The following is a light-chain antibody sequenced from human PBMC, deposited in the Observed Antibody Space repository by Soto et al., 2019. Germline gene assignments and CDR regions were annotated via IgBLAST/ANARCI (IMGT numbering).Light chain of an antibody. CDR1: QTISSW. J-gene: IGKJ5*01. V-gene: IGKV1-5*03. CDR3: QQLNSYPIT. Sequence: IQMTQSPSTLSGSVGDRVTITCRASQTISSWLAWYQQKPGKAPKLLIYKASTLKSGVPSRLSGSGSGTEFTLTISSLQPDDLATYYCQQLNSYPITFGQGTRLEIK. CDR2: KAS.